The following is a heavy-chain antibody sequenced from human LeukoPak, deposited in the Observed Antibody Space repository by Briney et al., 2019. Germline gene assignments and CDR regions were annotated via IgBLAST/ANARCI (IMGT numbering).Heavy chain of an antibody. CDR1: GFTVSGNY. J-gene: IGHJ4*02. CDR2: IYSGGTT. CDR3: ARRAGGYSHPYDY. D-gene: IGHD4-23*01. Sequence: GGSLRLSCAVSGFTVSGNYMSWVRQAPGKGLEWVSLIYSGGTTYYADSVKGRFTISRDNSKDTLYLQMSSLRAEDTAVYYCARRAGGYSHPYDYWGQGILVTVSS. V-gene: IGHV3-53*01.